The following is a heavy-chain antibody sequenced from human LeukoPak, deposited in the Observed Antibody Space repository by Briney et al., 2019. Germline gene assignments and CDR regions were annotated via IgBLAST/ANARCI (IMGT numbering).Heavy chain of an antibody. V-gene: IGHV4-59*01. D-gene: IGHD3-22*01. Sequence: PSETLSLTCTVSGGSISSYYWSWIRQPPGKGLEWIGYIYYSGSTNYTPSLKSRVTISVDTSKNQFSLKLSSVTAADTAVYLCARWRREYDSSGYYRGLLDYWGQGTLVTVSS. CDR1: GGSISSYY. J-gene: IGHJ4*02. CDR2: IYYSGST. CDR3: ARWRREYDSSGYYRGLLDY.